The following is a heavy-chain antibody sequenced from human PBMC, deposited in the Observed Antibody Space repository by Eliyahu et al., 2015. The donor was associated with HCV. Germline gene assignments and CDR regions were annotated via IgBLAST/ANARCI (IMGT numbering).Heavy chain of an antibody. D-gene: IGHD2/OR15-2a*01. CDR3: ARRRNTYYFYGLDF. CDR1: GFSLTSGKMG. V-gene: IGHV2-26*01. CDR2: IFWNDEE. Sequence: QVTLKESGPALVKPTETLTLTCTVSGFSLTSGKMGVSWIRQSPGKALEWLAHIFWNDEEAYSTSLKTRLTISKDTSKSQVVLTMTNMEPVDTGTYYCARRRNTYYFYGLDFWGQGTTVTVSS. J-gene: IGHJ6*02.